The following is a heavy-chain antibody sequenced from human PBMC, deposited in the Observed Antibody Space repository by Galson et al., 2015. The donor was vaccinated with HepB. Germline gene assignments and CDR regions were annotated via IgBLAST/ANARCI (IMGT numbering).Heavy chain of an antibody. V-gene: IGHV3-23*01. D-gene: IGHD2-2*01. Sequence: SLRLSCAASGITVSSSYAMNWVRQAPGKGLEWVSVISSSATRTNYADSVKGRFTISRDNSKHTLYLQMNSLRAEDTAVYYCAKVVVPADYYFYYGMDVWGRGTTVTVSS. CDR3: AKVVVPADYYFYYGMDV. CDR1: GITVSSSYA. CDR2: ISSSATRT. J-gene: IGHJ6*02.